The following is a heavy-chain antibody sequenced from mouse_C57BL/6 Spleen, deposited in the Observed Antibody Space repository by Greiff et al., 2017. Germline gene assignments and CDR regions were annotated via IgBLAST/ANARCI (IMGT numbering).Heavy chain of an antibody. D-gene: IGHD1-1*01. V-gene: IGHV1-55*01. Sequence: QVHVKQPGAELVKPGASVKMSCKASGYTFTSYWITWVKQRPGQGLEWIGDIYPGSGSTNYNEKFKSKATLTVDTSSSTAYMQLSSLTSEDSAVYYCARGTTVVHSYAMDYWGQGTSVTVSS. CDR3: ARGTTVVHSYAMDY. CDR1: GYTFTSYW. CDR2: IYPGSGST. J-gene: IGHJ4*01.